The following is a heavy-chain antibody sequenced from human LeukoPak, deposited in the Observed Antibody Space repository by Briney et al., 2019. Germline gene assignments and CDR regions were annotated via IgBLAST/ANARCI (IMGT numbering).Heavy chain of an antibody. J-gene: IGHJ3*02. CDR3: ARSPIVGATKDAFDI. V-gene: IGHV3-33*01. Sequence: GGSLRLSCAASGFTFSSYGMHWVRQAPGKGLEWVAVIWYDGSNKYYADSVKGRFTISRDNSKNTLYLQMNSLRAEDTAVYYCARSPIVGATKDAFDIWGQGTMVTVSS. D-gene: IGHD1-26*01. CDR2: IWYDGSNK. CDR1: GFTFSSYG.